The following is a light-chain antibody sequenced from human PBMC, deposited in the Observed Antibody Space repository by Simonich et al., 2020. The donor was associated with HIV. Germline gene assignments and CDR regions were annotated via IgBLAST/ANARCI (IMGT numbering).Light chain of an antibody. Sequence: EILMTHSPATLSVSPGERATLYCRASQIVSRNLVWYQQKPGQAPRLLIYDASNRANGIPARFSGSGSGTDFTLTISSLEPEDFAVYYCQQRSNWPPLYTFGQGTKLEIK. J-gene: IGKJ2*01. CDR2: DAS. V-gene: IGKV3-11*01. CDR1: QIVSRN. CDR3: QQRSNWPPLYT.